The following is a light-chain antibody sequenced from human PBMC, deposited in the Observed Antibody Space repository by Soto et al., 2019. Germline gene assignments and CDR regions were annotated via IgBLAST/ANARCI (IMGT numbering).Light chain of an antibody. CDR2: GAS. CDR3: QQYNNWPPWT. V-gene: IGKV3-20*01. CDR1: QSVSSNF. Sequence: EIVLTQSPGTLSLSPGERATLSCRASQSVSSNFLAWYQEKPGQAPRLLIHGASSRATGIPDRFSGSGSGTDFTLTISRLEPEDFAVYYCQQYNNWPPWTFGQGTKVDI. J-gene: IGKJ1*01.